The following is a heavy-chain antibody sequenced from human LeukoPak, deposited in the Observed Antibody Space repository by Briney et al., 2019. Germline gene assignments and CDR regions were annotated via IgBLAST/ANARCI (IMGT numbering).Heavy chain of an antibody. CDR1: GGSINSNY. CDR2: IYYSGST. Sequence: PSETLSLTCTVSGGSINSNYWSWIRQPPGKGLEWIGYIYYSGSTKYNPSLKSRVTMSVDRSKNQFSLKLSSVTAADTAVYYCATLIGYSNWFDPWGQGTLVTVSS. V-gene: IGHV4-59*01. CDR3: ATLIGYSNWFDP. J-gene: IGHJ5*02. D-gene: IGHD1-26*01.